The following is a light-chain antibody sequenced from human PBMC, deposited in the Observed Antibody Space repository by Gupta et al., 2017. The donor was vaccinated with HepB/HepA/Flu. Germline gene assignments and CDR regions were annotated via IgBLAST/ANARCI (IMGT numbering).Light chain of an antibody. CDR1: QSFTRGY. V-gene: IGKV3-20*01. J-gene: IGKJ4*01. Sequence: EIVLTQSPVTLSLSPGERATLSCRASQSFTRGYLAWYQHKPGQAPRLLIYGASSRDTDIPDRFSGSGFGTDLTLTISRRELEDFAVYYCQHYEVFIPLIFGRGTKVEMK. CDR3: QHYEVFIPLI. CDR2: GAS.